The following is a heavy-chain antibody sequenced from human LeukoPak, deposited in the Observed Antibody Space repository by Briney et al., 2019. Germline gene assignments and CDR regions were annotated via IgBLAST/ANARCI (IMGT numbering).Heavy chain of an antibody. CDR2: IRYDGSNK. CDR1: GFTFSSYG. J-gene: IGHJ4*02. CDR3: AKDQDIVVVPAAPKSGYFDY. V-gene: IGHV3-30*02. Sequence: GGPLRLSCAASGFTFSSYGMHWVRQAPGKGLEWVAFIRYDGSNKYYADSVKGRFTISRDNSKNTLYLQMNSLRAEDTAVYYCAKDQDIVVVPAAPKSGYFDYWGQGTLVTVSS. D-gene: IGHD2-2*01.